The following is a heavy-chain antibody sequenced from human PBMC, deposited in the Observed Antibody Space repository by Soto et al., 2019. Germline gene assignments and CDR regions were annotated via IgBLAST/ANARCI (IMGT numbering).Heavy chain of an antibody. CDR3: AKTGPYCSTTSCYYYYGLDV. J-gene: IGHJ6*02. Sequence: PGGSLRLSCAASGFTFSTYGIHWVRQAPGKGLEWVAVISYDGTYKYYEDSVKGRFTISRDNSRNTLFLQMNSLRAEDTAVYYCAKTGPYCSTTSCYYYYGLDVWGQGTTVTV. V-gene: IGHV3-30*18. CDR1: GFTFSTYG. CDR2: ISYDGTYK. D-gene: IGHD2-2*01.